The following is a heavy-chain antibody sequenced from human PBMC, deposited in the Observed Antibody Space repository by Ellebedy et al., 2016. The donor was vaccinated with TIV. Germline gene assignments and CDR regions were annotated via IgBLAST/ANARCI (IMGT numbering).Heavy chain of an antibody. CDR1: GGSISSYY. Sequence: SETLSHTXTVSGGSISSYYWNWIRQPPGKGLEWIGYIHYSGSTNNSPSLKSRVTISADTSKNQVSLKLSSVTAADSAVYYCVRSEGYAMDVWGQGTTVTVSS. CDR3: VRSEGYAMDV. J-gene: IGHJ6*02. CDR2: IHYSGST. V-gene: IGHV4-59*01.